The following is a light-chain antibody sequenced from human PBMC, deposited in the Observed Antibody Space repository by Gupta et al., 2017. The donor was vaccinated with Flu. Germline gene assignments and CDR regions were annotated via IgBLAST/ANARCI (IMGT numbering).Light chain of an antibody. Sequence: PGERATLSCRASQSVRKYLAWYQQKPGQAPRLLIYDSSKRATGIPARFSGSGSGTDFTLTISGLEPEDFAVYYCQQRSDWPTFGQGTKVEIK. CDR2: DSS. J-gene: IGKJ2*01. CDR1: QSVRKY. CDR3: QQRSDWPT. V-gene: IGKV3-11*01.